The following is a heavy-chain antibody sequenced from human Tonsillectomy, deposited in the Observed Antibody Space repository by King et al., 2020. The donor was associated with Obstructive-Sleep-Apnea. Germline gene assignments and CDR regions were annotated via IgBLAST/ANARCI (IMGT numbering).Heavy chain of an antibody. CDR3: ARDVIAAAGSGV. CDR1: GGSISSYY. J-gene: IGHJ6*02. CDR2: IYYSGST. D-gene: IGHD6-13*01. Sequence: QLQESGPGLVKPSETLSLTCTVSGGSISSYYLSGIRQPPGKGLGWIGYIYYSGSTNSNPPLKSRVTISVDTSKNQLYLKLSSVTAADTAVYYCARDVIAAAGSGVWGQGTTVTVSS. V-gene: IGHV4-59*01.